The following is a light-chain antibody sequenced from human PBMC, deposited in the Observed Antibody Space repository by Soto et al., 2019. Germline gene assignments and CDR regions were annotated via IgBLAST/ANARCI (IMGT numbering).Light chain of an antibody. CDR2: ATT. CDR1: GSNIGAHYD. J-gene: IGLJ2*01. V-gene: IGLV1-40*01. CDR3: QSFDNSLSGVV. Sequence: QLVLTQPPSVSGAPGQRVTISCTGSGSNIGAHYDVHWYQQVPGTAPKLVIYATTSRPSGVPDRFSGSKSGTSASLAITGLQAEDEAVYYCQSFDNSLSGVVFGAGTKLTVL.